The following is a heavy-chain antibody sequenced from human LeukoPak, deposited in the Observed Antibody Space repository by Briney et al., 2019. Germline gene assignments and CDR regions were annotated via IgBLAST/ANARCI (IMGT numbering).Heavy chain of an antibody. V-gene: IGHV5-51*01. CDR2: IDPSDSET. J-gene: IGHJ5*02. CDR1: GYSFTSYW. D-gene: IGHD1-26*01. CDR3: ARLADTTS. Sequence: GESLKISCKASGYSFTSYWVGWVRQMPGKGLEWMGIIDPSDSETRYTPSFQGQVTISADKSTTTAFLQWSSLKASDTAMYFCARLADTTSWGQGTLVTVSS.